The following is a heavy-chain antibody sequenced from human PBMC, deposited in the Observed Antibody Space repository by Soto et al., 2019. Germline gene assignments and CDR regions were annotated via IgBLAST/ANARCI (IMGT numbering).Heavy chain of an antibody. J-gene: IGHJ4*02. Sequence: GGSLRLSCAASGFTFSSYSMNWVRQAPGKGLEWVSSISSSSSYIYYADSVKGRFTISRDNAKNSLYLQMNSLRAEDTAVYYCARGYIWGSYRSNFDYWGQGTLVTVSS. D-gene: IGHD3-16*02. CDR2: ISSSSSYI. V-gene: IGHV3-21*01. CDR3: ARGYIWGSYRSNFDY. CDR1: GFTFSSYS.